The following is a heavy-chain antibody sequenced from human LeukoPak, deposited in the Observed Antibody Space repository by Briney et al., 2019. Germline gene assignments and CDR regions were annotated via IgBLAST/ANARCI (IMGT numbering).Heavy chain of an antibody. V-gene: IGHV3-13*01. CDR1: GFTFSSYD. CDR3: ARDVKRYCRSTSCYGPSYAFDI. Sequence: GGSLRLSCAASGFTFSSYDMHWVRQAPGKGLEWVSAIGTAGDTYYPGSVKGRFTIYRENAKNSLYLQMNSLRAGDTAVYYCARDVKRYCRSTSCYGPSYAFDIWGQGTIVTVSS. J-gene: IGHJ3*02. CDR2: IGTAGDT. D-gene: IGHD2-2*01.